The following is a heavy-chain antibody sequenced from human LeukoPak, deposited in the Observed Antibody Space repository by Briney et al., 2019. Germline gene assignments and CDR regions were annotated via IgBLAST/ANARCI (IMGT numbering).Heavy chain of an antibody. CDR1: GGSISSSSYY. Sequence: SETLSLTCTVSGGSISSSSYYWGWIRQPPGKGLEWIGSIYYSGSTYYNPSLKSRVTMSVDTSKNQFSLKLSSVTAADTAVYYCARDYYGSGSYYIGLPSYYFDYWGQGTLVTVSS. J-gene: IGHJ4*02. CDR2: IYYSGST. D-gene: IGHD3-10*01. V-gene: IGHV4-39*07. CDR3: ARDYYGSGSYYIGLPSYYFDY.